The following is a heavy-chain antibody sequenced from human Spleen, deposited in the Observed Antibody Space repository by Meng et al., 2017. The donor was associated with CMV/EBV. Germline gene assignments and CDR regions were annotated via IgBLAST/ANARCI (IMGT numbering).Heavy chain of an antibody. D-gene: IGHD6-19*01. J-gene: IGHJ3*02. CDR2: IWPTDSDS. V-gene: IGHV5-51*01. CDR3: ARTYSSGRDAFDI. Sequence: GESLKISCKDSGSSFTTYWIGWVRQLPGKGLESMGIIWPTDSDSRYGPSFEGHVTISVDKSISTMYLQWSSLRASDTAMYYCARTYSSGRDAFDIWGHGTMVTVSS. CDR1: GSSFTTYW.